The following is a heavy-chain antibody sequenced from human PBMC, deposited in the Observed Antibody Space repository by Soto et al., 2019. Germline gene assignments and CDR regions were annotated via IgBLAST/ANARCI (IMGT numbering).Heavy chain of an antibody. CDR3: AKNQERELPRVIDF. CDR1: GFTFSSYA. V-gene: IGHV3-23*01. J-gene: IGHJ4*02. Sequence: PGGSLRLSCAASGFTFSSYALTWVRQAPGKGLEWVSAISGNGGRISYADSVRGRFTISRDRSKNTLYLQMSSLRAEDTALYYCAKNQERELPRVIDFWGQGTLVTVSS. D-gene: IGHD1-7*01. CDR2: ISGNGGRI.